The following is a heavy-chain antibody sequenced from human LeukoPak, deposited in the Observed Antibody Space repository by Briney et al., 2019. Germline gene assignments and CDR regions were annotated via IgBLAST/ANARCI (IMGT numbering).Heavy chain of an antibody. J-gene: IGHJ5*02. Sequence: PGGSLRLSCTASGFTLSSYTMHWFRQAPGKGLEWVALISHDGTNKNYADSVKGRFTISRDNAKNSLYLQMNSLRAEDTAVYYCARTRKDLGYCSGGSCYSFWFDPWGQGTLVTVSS. CDR2: ISHDGTNK. D-gene: IGHD2-15*01. V-gene: IGHV3-30-3*01. CDR3: ARTRKDLGYCSGGSCYSFWFDP. CDR1: GFTLSSYT.